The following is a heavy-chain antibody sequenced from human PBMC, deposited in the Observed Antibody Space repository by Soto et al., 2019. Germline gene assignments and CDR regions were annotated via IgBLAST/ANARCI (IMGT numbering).Heavy chain of an antibody. V-gene: IGHV3-23*01. Sequence: GGSLRLSCVVSGFTFSMYWMHWVRQVPGQSPFWVSAISGSGGSTFYADSVKGRFTISRDNSKNTLYMQMNSLRAEDTAVYYCAKAPAAMYGVRSWFDPWGQGTLVTVSS. CDR1: GFTFSMYW. CDR2: ISGSGGST. D-gene: IGHD2-2*01. CDR3: AKAPAAMYGVRSWFDP. J-gene: IGHJ5*02.